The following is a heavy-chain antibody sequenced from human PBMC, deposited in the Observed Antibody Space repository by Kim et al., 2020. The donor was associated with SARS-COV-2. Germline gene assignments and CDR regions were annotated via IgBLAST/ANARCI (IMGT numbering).Heavy chain of an antibody. CDR1: GFTFTSSA. CDR2: IVVGSGNT. D-gene: IGHD3-10*01. V-gene: IGHV1-58*01. Sequence: SVKVSCKASGFTFTSSAVQWVRQARGQRLEWIGWIVVGSGNTNYAQKFQERVTITRDMSTSTAYMELSSLRSEDTAVYYCAAGDGSGRGGIKKFDYWGQGTLVTVSS. J-gene: IGHJ4*02. CDR3: AAGDGSGRGGIKKFDY.